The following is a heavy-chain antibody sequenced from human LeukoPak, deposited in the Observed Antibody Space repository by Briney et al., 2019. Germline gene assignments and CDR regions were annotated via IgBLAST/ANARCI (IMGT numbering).Heavy chain of an antibody. CDR3: ARGKLYYYDIEAFDI. CDR1: GGSFSGYY. Sequence: SETLSLTCAVYGGSFSGYYWSWIRQPPGKGLEWIGEINRSGSTNYNPSLKSRVTISVDTSKNQFSLKLSSVTAADTAVYYCARGKLYYYDIEAFDIWGQGTMVTVSS. CDR2: INRSGST. D-gene: IGHD3-22*01. V-gene: IGHV4-34*01. J-gene: IGHJ3*02.